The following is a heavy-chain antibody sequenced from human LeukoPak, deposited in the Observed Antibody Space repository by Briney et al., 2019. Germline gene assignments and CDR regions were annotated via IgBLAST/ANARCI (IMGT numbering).Heavy chain of an antibody. CDR3: ARSWNDGDWFDP. Sequence: SETLSLTCTVSGGSISSYCWSWIRQPPGKGLEWIGYIYYSGSTNYNPSLKSRVTISVDTSKNQFSLKLSSVTAADTAVYYCARSWNDGDWFDPWGQGTLVTVSS. CDR2: IYYSGST. J-gene: IGHJ5*02. V-gene: IGHV4-59*01. CDR1: GGSISSYC. D-gene: IGHD1-1*01.